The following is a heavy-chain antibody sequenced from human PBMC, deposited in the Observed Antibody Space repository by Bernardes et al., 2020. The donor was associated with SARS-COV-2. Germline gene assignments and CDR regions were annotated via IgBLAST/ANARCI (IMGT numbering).Heavy chain of an antibody. Sequence: GGSLRLSCAASGFSVSAYWMHWVRQVPGEGLVWVSRINEDGSVINYADSVKGRFTIFRDIADNTLYLQMNNLRVEDTAVYYCARDFGGNSDYWGQGTLVTVSS. CDR3: ARDFGGNSDY. J-gene: IGHJ4*02. CDR2: INEDGSVI. D-gene: IGHD2-21*01. V-gene: IGHV3-74*01. CDR1: GFSVSAYW.